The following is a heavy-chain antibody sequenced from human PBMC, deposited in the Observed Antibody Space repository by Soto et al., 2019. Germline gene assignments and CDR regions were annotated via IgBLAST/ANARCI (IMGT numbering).Heavy chain of an antibody. J-gene: IGHJ4*02. CDR2: IYYSGST. D-gene: IGHD6-13*01. CDR1: GGSISSSSYY. V-gene: IGHV4-39*01. CDR3: ARGADGAAAGILP. Sequence: QLQLQESGPGLVKPSETLSLTCTVSGGSISSSSYYWGWIRQPPGKGLEWIGSIYYSGSTYYNPSLKSRVTISVDTSKNQFSLKLRSVTAADTAVYYCARGADGAAAGILPWGQGTLVTVSS.